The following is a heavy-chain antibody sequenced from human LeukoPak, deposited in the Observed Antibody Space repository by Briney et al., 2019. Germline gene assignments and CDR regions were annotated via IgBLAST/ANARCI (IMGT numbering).Heavy chain of an antibody. Sequence: GGSLRLSCAASGFPFSRYGMSWVRQAPGKGLGWVASISGSSSNKHYADSVKGRLTISRDNAKDSLFLQLSSLRAEDTAVYYCASQDYVWGSFRFWGQGTPVTVSS. CDR1: GFPFSRYG. CDR3: ASQDYVWGSFRF. J-gene: IGHJ4*02. CDR2: ISGSSSNK. V-gene: IGHV3-21*01. D-gene: IGHD3-16*02.